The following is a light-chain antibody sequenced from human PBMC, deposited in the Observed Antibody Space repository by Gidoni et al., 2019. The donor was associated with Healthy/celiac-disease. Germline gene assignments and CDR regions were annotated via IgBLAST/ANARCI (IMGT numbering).Light chain of an antibody. J-gene: IGKJ3*01. CDR1: QGISSY. V-gene: IGKV1-8*01. CDR3: QQYYSYPPT. Sequence: AIRMTQSPSSFSASTWDRVTITCRASQGISSYLAWYQQKPGKAPKLLIYAASTLQSGVPSRFSGSGSGTDFTLTISCLQSEDFATYYCQQYYSYPPTFGPGTKVDIK. CDR2: AAS.